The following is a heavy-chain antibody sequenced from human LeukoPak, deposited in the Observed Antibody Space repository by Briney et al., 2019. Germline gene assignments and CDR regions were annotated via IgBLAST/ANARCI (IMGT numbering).Heavy chain of an antibody. Sequence: PGGSLRLSCAASGFTFSRCEMNWVCQAPGKGLEWVSYISSSGDTIYYADSVKGRFTISRDNAKNSLYLQMNSLRAEDTAVYYCARGCQDTARPFDYWGQGTLVTVSS. CDR1: GFTFSRCE. D-gene: IGHD5-18*01. CDR3: ARGCQDTARPFDY. J-gene: IGHJ4*02. V-gene: IGHV3-48*03. CDR2: ISSSGDTI.